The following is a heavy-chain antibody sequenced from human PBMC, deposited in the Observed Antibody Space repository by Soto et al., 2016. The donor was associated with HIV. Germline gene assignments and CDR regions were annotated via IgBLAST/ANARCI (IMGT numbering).Heavy chain of an antibody. D-gene: IGHD3-9*01. V-gene: IGHV3-64*01. J-gene: IGHJ4*02. CDR2: LNNDGDST. CDR3: ARALISEIDVLTGFSFYFNS. CDR1: GFTFSSFA. Sequence: EVYLVESGGGLVQPGGSLRLSCAASGFTFSSFAMFWVRQAPGRGLEYVSGLNNDGDSTFYANSVKGRFTISRDNSKNRLYLEMGSLRTEDTAVYYCARALISEIDVLTGFSFYFNSWGQGTLVTVSS.